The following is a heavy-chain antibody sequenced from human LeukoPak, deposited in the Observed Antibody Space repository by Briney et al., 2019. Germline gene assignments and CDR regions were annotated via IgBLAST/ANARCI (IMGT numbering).Heavy chain of an antibody. CDR2: INHNGNVN. J-gene: IGHJ6*02. Sequence: GGSLRLSCAASGFTFSSYWMSWARQAPGKGLEWVASINHNGNVNYYVDSVKGRFTISRYNAKNSLYLQMSNLRAEDTAVYFCARGGGLDVWGQGATVTVSS. V-gene: IGHV3-7*03. CDR1: GFTFSSYW. D-gene: IGHD3-16*01. CDR3: ARGGGLDV.